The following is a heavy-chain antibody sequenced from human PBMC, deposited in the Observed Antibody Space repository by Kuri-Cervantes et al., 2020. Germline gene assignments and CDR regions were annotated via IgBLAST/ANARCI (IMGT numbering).Heavy chain of an antibody. CDR1: GFTFSSYA. D-gene: IGHD6-13*01. J-gene: IGHJ6*02. Sequence: GESLKISCEASGFTFSSYAMHWVRQAPGKGLEWVAVISNDGTNKYYADSVKGRFTISRDNSKNTLYLQMNSLRAEDTAVYYCARHSSRWGMDVWGQGTTVTVSS. V-gene: IGHV3-30-3*01. CDR2: ISNDGTNK. CDR3: ARHSSRWGMDV.